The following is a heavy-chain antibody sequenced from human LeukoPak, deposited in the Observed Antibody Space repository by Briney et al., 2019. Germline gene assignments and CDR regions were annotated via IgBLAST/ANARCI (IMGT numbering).Heavy chain of an antibody. CDR2: ISDNGGNT. D-gene: IGHD4-17*01. J-gene: IGHJ4*02. Sequence: GGSLRLSCAASGFTFSSYAVHWVRQAPGKGLEWVAVISDNGGNTYYAGSVKGRFTISRDNSKNMLYLQMNSLRAEDTAVYYCAGDYPDYWGQGTLVTVSS. CDR1: GFTFSSYA. CDR3: AGDYPDY. V-gene: IGHV3-30-3*01.